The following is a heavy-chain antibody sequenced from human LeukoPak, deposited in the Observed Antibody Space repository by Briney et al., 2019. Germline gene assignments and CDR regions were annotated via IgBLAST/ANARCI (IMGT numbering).Heavy chain of an antibody. Sequence: SETLSLTCTVSGGSISSSSYYWGWIRQPPGEGLEWIGSTYYSGSTYYNPSLKSRVTISVDTSKNQFSLKLSSVTAADTAVYYCARIRPSGYCSSTSCYWFDPWGQGTLVTVSS. CDR2: TYYSGST. CDR3: ARIRPSGYCSSTSCYWFDP. CDR1: GGSISSSSYY. D-gene: IGHD2-2*01. V-gene: IGHV4-39*07. J-gene: IGHJ5*02.